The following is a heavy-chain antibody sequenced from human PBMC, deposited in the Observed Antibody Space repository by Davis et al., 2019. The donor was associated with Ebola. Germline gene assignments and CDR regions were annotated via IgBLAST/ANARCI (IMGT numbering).Heavy chain of an antibody. Sequence: QTPSLTPAISVDSVSSNSAAWRCTRQPPSRGIEWLGRTSYRSKWYNNYALSVKSRITINPDTSKNQISLQLNSVTPEDTAVYYCASHRNHYYYYGMDVWGQGTTVTVSS. CDR1: VDSVSSNSAA. CDR3: ASHRNHYYYYGMDV. V-gene: IGHV6-1*01. J-gene: IGHJ6*02. CDR2: TSYRSKWYN.